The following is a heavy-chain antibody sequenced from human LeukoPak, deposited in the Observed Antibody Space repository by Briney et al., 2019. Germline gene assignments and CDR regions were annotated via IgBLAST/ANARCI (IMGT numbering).Heavy chain of an antibody. CDR2: INPNTGDT. CDR1: GYTFTGYY. V-gene: IGHV1-2*02. J-gene: IGHJ4*02. CDR3: ARSRRVGNGEYPDY. D-gene: IGHD3-10*01. Sequence: ASVKVSCNASGYTFTGYYMHWVRKTPGQGLEWMGWINPNTGDTNYGRKFQGRVTMTRDTSINTAYMELRSLRSDDTAVYYCARSRRVGNGEYPDYWGQGTLVTVSS.